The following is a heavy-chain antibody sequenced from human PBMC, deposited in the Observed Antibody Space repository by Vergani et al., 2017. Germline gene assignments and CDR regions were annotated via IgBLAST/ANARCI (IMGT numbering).Heavy chain of an antibody. CDR1: GFTFIIHA. D-gene: IGHD6-19*01. Sequence: EVQLLESGGGLAQPGGSLRLSCAASGFTFIIHAMSWVRQAPGKGLEWVSTLSASDRRTHYADSVKGRFTISRDNSKNTLFLHMNSLRPDDTAVYYCAKVGRSEVAGTFGAFDLWGQGTMVTVSS. J-gene: IGHJ3*01. CDR3: AKVGRSEVAGTFGAFDL. V-gene: IGHV3-23*01. CDR2: LSASDRRT.